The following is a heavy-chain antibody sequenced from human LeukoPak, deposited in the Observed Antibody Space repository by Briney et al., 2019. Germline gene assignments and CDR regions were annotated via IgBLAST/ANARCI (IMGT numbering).Heavy chain of an antibody. CDR1: GGSFGGYY. J-gene: IGHJ3*02. CDR3: ARDLSDYYGSGSYRPIDAFDI. CDR2: INHSGST. D-gene: IGHD3-10*01. V-gene: IGHV4-34*01. Sequence: SETLSLTCAVYGGSFGGYYWSWIRQPPGKGLEWIGEINHSGSTNYNPSLKSRVTISVDTSKNQFSLKLSPVTAADTAVYYCARDLSDYYGSGSYRPIDAFDIWGQGTMVTVSS.